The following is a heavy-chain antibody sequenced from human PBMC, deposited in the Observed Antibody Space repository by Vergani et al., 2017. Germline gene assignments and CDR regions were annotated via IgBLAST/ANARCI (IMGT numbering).Heavy chain of an antibody. V-gene: IGHV1-2*02. CDR2: INPKTGDT. Sequence: QVQLVQSGAEVKRPEASVKVSCKASGYFFTDYYMHWVRQVPGQGLEWMGWINPKTGDTNSAQKFQGRVTMTRDTSISTAYMELSRLRSDDTAVYYCARGLPNWFDPWGQGTLVTVSS. CDR1: GYFFTDYY. D-gene: IGHD5-18*01. CDR3: ARGLPNWFDP. J-gene: IGHJ5*02.